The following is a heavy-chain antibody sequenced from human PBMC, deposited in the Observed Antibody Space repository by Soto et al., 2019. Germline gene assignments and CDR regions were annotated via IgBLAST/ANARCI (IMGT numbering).Heavy chain of an antibody. Sequence: WGSLRLSCSASVFTFSNFAMYWCRQAPGKGLEWVTVISYDGSHKYYADSVKGRFTISRDNSKNTLYLQMNNLRAEDSAVYFCARDYSYQRAMDVWGQGTTVTVSS. D-gene: IGHD2-15*01. J-gene: IGHJ6*02. CDR3: ARDYSYQRAMDV. CDR1: VFTFSNFA. CDR2: ISYDGSHK. V-gene: IGHV3-30-3*01.